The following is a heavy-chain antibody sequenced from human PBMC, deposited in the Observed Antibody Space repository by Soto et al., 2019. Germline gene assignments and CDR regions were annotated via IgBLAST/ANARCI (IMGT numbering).Heavy chain of an antibody. V-gene: IGHV1-46*03. CDR3: ARDAVWGVLPNYYYYYYMDV. CDR2: INPSGGST. Sequence: ASVKVSCKASGYTFTSYYMHWVRQAPGQGLEWMGIINPSGGSTSYAQKYQGRVTMTRDTSTSTVYMELSSLRSEDTAVYYCARDAVWGVLPNYYYYYYMDVWGKGTTVTVSS. CDR1: GYTFTSYY. D-gene: IGHD3-10*01. J-gene: IGHJ6*03.